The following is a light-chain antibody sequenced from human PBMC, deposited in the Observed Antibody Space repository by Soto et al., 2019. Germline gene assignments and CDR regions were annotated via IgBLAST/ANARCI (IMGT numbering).Light chain of an antibody. V-gene: IGKV1-33*01. CDR2: DAS. CDR3: QQFKESFT. J-gene: IGKJ5*01. CDR1: QDISNY. Sequence: DIQMTQSPSSLSASVGDRVTITCQASQDISNYLNWYQQKPGKAPKLLIYDASNLETGVPSRFSGSGSGTDFTFTISSLQPEDIATYYCQQFKESFTFGQGTRLENK.